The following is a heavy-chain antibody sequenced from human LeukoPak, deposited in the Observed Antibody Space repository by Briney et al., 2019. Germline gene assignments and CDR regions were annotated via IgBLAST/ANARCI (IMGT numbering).Heavy chain of an antibody. D-gene: IGHD6-6*01. Sequence: PSQTLSLTCTVSGGSISSGGYYWSWIRQHPGKGLEWIGYIYYSGSTYYNPSLKSRVTISVDTSKNQFSLKLSSVTAADRAVYYCARGPDSSSSDGYWFDPWGQGTLVTVSS. J-gene: IGHJ5*02. CDR1: GGSISSGGYY. V-gene: IGHV4-31*03. CDR2: IYYSGST. CDR3: ARGPDSSSSDGYWFDP.